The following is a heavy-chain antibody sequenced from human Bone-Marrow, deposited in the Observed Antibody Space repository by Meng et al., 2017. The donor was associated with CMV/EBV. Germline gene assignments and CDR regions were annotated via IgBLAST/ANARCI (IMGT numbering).Heavy chain of an antibody. D-gene: IGHD4-11*01. V-gene: IGHV3-21*01. CDR3: ARVDFGTTVTHALVYGMDV. Sequence: GESLKISCAASGFTFSSYWMSWVRQAPGKGLEWVSSISSSSSYIYYADSVKGRFTISRDNAKNSLYLQMNSLRAEDTAVYYCARVDFGTTVTHALVYGMDVWGQGTTVTVSS. CDR2: ISSSSSYI. J-gene: IGHJ6*02. CDR1: GFTFSSYW.